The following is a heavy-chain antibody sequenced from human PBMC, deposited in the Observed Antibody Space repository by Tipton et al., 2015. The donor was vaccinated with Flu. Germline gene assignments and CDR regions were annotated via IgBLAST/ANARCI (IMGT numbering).Heavy chain of an antibody. V-gene: IGHV4-39*02. D-gene: IGHD3-10*01. CDR2: IYYSGTT. CDR3: ARDRSGSSSYYGAFDI. Sequence: GASLSTSTQYWGWTRQSPGKELEWIGSIYYSGTTYYNPSLKSRVAISVDLSKNQFSLRLTSVTAADTAIYYCARDRSGSSSYYGAFDIWGQGTMVNVSS. CDR1: GASLSTSTQY. J-gene: IGHJ3*02.